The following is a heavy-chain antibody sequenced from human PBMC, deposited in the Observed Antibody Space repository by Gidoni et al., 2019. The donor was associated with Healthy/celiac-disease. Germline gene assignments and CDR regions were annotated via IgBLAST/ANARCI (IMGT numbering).Heavy chain of an antibody. CDR3: AKASTTVTINWFDP. J-gene: IGHJ5*02. D-gene: IGHD4-17*01. Sequence: EVQLVESGGGLVQPGGSLSLSCATSGLTFRSYAMSWVRQYPGQGREWGSAISGSGGSTYYADSVKGRFTISRDNSKNTLYLQMNSLRAEDTAVYYCAKASTTVTINWFDPWGQGTLVTVSS. CDR1: GLTFRSYA. CDR2: ISGSGGST. V-gene: IGHV3-23*04.